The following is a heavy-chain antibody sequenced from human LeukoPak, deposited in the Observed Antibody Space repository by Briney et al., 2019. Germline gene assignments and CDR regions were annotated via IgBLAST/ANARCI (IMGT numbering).Heavy chain of an antibody. CDR1: GGSFSGYY. CDR3: ARRPDYYGSGSYLWYFDL. J-gene: IGHJ2*01. V-gene: IGHV4-34*01. D-gene: IGHD3-10*01. CDR2: INHSGST. Sequence: SETLSLTCAVYGGSFSGYYWSWIRQPPGKGLEWIGEINHSGSTNYNPSLKSRVTISVDTSKNQFSLKLSSVTAADTAVYYCARRPDYYGSGSYLWYFDLWGRGTLVTVSS.